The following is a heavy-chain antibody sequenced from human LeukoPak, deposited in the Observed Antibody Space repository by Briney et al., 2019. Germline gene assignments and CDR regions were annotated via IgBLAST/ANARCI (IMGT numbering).Heavy chain of an antibody. J-gene: IGHJ3*02. CDR1: GYTFTGYY. V-gene: IGHV1-2*06. D-gene: IGHD2-2*01. Sequence: ASVKVSCKASGYTFTGYYMHWVRQAPGQGLEWMGRINPNSGGTNYAQKFQGRVTMTRDTSICTAYMELSRLRSDDTAVYYCARGYCSSTSCAFDAFDIWGQGTMVTVSS. CDR3: ARGYCSSTSCAFDAFDI. CDR2: INPNSGGT.